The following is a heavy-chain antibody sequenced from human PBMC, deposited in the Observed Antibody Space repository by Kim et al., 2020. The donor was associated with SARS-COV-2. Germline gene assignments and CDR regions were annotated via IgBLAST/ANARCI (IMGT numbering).Heavy chain of an antibody. CDR2: ISYDGSNK. J-gene: IGHJ4*02. D-gene: IGHD4-17*01. V-gene: IGHV3-30*18. Sequence: GGSLRLSCAASGFTFSSYGMHWVRQAPGKGLEWVAVISYDGSNKYYADSVKGRFTISRDNSKNTLYLQMNSLRAEDTAVYYCAKDKSVTTWHFDYWGQGTLVTVSS. CDR3: AKDKSVTTWHFDY. CDR1: GFTFSSYG.